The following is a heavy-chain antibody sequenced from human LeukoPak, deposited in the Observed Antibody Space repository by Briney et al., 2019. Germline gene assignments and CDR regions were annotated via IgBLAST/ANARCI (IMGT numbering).Heavy chain of an antibody. CDR3: ARGSLGGSSTSCYPY. CDR2: INPNSGGT. D-gene: IGHD2-2*01. V-gene: IGHV1-2*02. J-gene: IGHJ4*02. CDR1: GYTFTGYY. Sequence: ASVKVSCKASGYTFTGYYMHWVRQAPGQGLEWMGWINPNSGGTNYAQKFQGRVAMTRDTSISTAYMELSRLRSDDTAVYYCARGSLGGSSTSCYPYWGQGTLVTVSS.